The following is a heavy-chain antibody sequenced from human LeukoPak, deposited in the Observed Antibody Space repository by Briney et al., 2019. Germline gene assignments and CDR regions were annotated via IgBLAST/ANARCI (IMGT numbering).Heavy chain of an antibody. J-gene: IGHJ6*02. CDR2: ISWNSGSI. Sequence: GGSLRLSCAASGFTFDDYAMHWVRQAPGKGLEWVSGISWNSGSIGYADSVKGRLTISRDNAKNSLYLQMNSLRAEDTALYYCAKLLSAAGDYYYYYYGMDVWGQGTTVTVSS. CDR3: AKLLSAAGDYYYYYYGMDV. D-gene: IGHD6-13*01. CDR1: GFTFDDYA. V-gene: IGHV3-9*01.